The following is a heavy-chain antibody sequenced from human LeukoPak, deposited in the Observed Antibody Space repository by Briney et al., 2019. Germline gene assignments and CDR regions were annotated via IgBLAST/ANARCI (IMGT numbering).Heavy chain of an antibody. J-gene: IGHJ4*02. CDR2: ISGSGAST. D-gene: IGHD6-13*01. CDR1: GFTFSTYA. CDR3: AKSYSSSSSAYQTD. V-gene: IGHV3-23*01. Sequence: PGGSLRLSCAASGFTFSTYAMSWVREAPGKGLQLVSAISGSGASTYYVDSVKGRFTISRDNSRNTLYLQMNSLRAEDTAVYYCAKSYSSSSSAYQTDWGQRILVTVSS.